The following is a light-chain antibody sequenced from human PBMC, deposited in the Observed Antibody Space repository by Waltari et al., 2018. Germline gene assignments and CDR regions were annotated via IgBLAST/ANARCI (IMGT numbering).Light chain of an antibody. V-gene: IGLV1-47*01. Sequence: QSVLTQPPSASVTPGQRVTISCSGSSSNIGSNYVYCYQQLPGTAPKRLIYRTKQGPSGVQGKYSGSASGTSDSMAISGLRSEDGDDYYCAAWDDSLSGDVVFGGGTKLTVL. CDR2: RTK. J-gene: IGLJ2*01. CDR1: SSNIGSNY. CDR3: AAWDDSLSGDVV.